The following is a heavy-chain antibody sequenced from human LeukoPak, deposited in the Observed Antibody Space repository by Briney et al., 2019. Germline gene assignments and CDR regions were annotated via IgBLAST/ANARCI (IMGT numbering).Heavy chain of an antibody. D-gene: IGHD3-22*01. Sequence: ASVKVSCKASGYTLTGYYMHWVRQAPGQGPEWMGWINGNSGGTKYAQKFEGRVTMTRDTSISTAYMELSRLRSDDTAVYYCARGGYYDSSGYYYFDYWGQGTLVTVSS. CDR1: GYTLTGYY. CDR2: INGNSGGT. J-gene: IGHJ4*02. CDR3: ARGGYYDSSGYYYFDY. V-gene: IGHV1-2*02.